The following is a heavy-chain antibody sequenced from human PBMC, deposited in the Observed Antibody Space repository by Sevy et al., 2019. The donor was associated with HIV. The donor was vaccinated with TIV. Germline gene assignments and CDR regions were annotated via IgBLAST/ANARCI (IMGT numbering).Heavy chain of an antibody. CDR3: AKAGVRVGGTFDLFYFDY. CDR1: GFTFSTYA. D-gene: IGHD6-19*01. Sequence: GGSLRLSCAASGFTFSTYAMSWVRQAPGKGLEWVPGISGSGVTTYYADSVKGRFTISRDNSKNTLYLQMNSLTAEDTAVYYCAKAGVRVGGTFDLFYFDYWGQGTLVTVSS. CDR2: ISGSGVTT. V-gene: IGHV3-23*01. J-gene: IGHJ4*02.